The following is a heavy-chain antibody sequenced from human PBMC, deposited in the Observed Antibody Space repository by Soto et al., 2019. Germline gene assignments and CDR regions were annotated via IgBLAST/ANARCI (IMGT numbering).Heavy chain of an antibody. CDR2: VYYSGTT. CDR3: ARMSYFYDKWYFDL. Sequence: QLQESGPGLVKPSQTLSLTCTVSGASINNNDYYWSWIRQTPGKGLEWIGYVYYSGTTDYIPSLKSRLSMSIYKSQNQFTLKLNSVTAADTATYYCARMSYFYDKWYFDLWGRGTLVTVSS. J-gene: IGHJ2*01. V-gene: IGHV4-30-4*01. D-gene: IGHD3-22*01. CDR1: GASINNNDYY.